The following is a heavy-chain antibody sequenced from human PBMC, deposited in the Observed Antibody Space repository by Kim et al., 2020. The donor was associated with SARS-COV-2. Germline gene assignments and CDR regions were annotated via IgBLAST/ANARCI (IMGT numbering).Heavy chain of an antibody. CDR3: ARGRGRYYYGSGSYYKPF. J-gene: IGHJ3*01. CDR1: GGSFSGYY. D-gene: IGHD3-10*01. V-gene: IGHV4-34*01. Sequence: SETLSLTCAVYGGSFSGYYWSWIRQPPGKGLEWIGEINHSGSTNYNPSLKSRVTISVDTSKNQFSLKLSSVTAADTAVYYCARGRGRYYYGSGSYYKPF. CDR2: INHSGST.